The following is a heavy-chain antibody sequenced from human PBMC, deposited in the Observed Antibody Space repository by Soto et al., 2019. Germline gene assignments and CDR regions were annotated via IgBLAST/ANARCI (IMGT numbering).Heavy chain of an antibody. D-gene: IGHD1-1*01. V-gene: IGHV3-74*03. Sequence: EVQLEQSGGGLVQPGESLRLSCAASGFVFSVYSMHWVRHVPGKAPVWVSRISDDGKNTTYADSVNGRFTISRDNAKDTLYLPMSILRPEETAVYYCTRGHRPSSIRTGCYCGRGAQVTVSS. CDR1: GFVFSVYS. J-gene: IGHJ4*02. CDR2: ISDDGKNT. CDR3: TRGHRPSSIRTGCY.